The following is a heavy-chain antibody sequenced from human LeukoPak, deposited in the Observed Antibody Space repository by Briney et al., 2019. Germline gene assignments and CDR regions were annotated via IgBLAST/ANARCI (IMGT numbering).Heavy chain of an antibody. Sequence: TGGSLRLSCAASGFTFSSYSMNWVRQAPGKGLGWVSSISSSSSYIYYADSVKGRFTISRHNAKNSLYLQMNSLRAEDTAVYYCARDPYYGSGSLDYWGQGTLVTVSS. V-gene: IGHV3-21*01. CDR2: ISSSSSYI. D-gene: IGHD3-10*01. CDR1: GFTFSSYS. J-gene: IGHJ4*02. CDR3: ARDPYYGSGSLDY.